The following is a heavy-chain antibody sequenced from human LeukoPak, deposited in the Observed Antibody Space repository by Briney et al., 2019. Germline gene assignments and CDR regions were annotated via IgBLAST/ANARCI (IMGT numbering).Heavy chain of an antibody. D-gene: IGHD6-19*01. Sequence: SETLSLTCTVSGGSISSSSYYWGWIRQPPGKGLEWIGYIYYSGSTNYNPSLKSRVTISVDTSKNQFSLKLSSVTAADTAVYYCARTHSSGWYKGGFDYWGQGTLVTVSS. J-gene: IGHJ4*02. CDR1: GGSISSSSYY. CDR2: IYYSGST. CDR3: ARTHSSGWYKGGFDY. V-gene: IGHV4-61*05.